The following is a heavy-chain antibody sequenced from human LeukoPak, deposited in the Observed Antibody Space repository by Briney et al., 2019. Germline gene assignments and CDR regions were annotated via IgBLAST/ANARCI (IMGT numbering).Heavy chain of an antibody. D-gene: IGHD3-10*01. CDR1: GGSFSGYY. J-gene: IGHJ6*03. V-gene: IGHV4-34*01. Sequence: SSETLSLACVVYGGSFSGYYWSWIRQPPGKGLEWIGEINHSGSTSYNPSLKSRVTISVDTSKNQFSLKLSSVTAADTAVYYCARLGSSPGYYYYYMDVWGKGPTVTVSS. CDR2: INHSGST. CDR3: ARLGSSPGYYYYYMDV.